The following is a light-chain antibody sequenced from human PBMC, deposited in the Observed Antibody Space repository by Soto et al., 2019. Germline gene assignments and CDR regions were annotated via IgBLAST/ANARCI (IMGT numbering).Light chain of an antibody. J-gene: IGKJ4*01. V-gene: IGKV3D-15*01. Sequence: EIVMTQSPATLSVSPWERVTLSCRASQSVSNLLAWYQQKPGQAPRLLIYASSTRAKGIPDRFSGGGSGTDFTLTISRLEPEDFAVYYCQQFSSYPLTFGGGTKVDIK. CDR3: QQFSSYPLT. CDR1: QSVSNL. CDR2: ASS.